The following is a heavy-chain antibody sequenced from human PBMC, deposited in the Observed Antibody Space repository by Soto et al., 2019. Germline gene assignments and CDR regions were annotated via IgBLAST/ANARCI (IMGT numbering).Heavy chain of an antibody. D-gene: IGHD3-22*01. J-gene: IGHJ3*02. Sequence: SSETLSLTCTVSGGSISSDYWSWIRQPAGKELEWIGRIYTSGSTNYNPSLKSRVTMSVDTSKNQFSLKLSSVTAADTAVYYCARGENYYVSSGLDAFDIWGQGRMVTV. CDR2: IYTSGST. CDR1: GGSISSDY. V-gene: IGHV4-4*07. CDR3: ARGENYYVSSGLDAFDI.